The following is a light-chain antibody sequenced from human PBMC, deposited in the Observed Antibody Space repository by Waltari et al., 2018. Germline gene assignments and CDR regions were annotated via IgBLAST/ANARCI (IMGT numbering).Light chain of an antibody. CDR2: RNN. CDR3: AAWDDSLNGVV. V-gene: IGLV1-44*01. CDR1: SSNIGGNT. Sequence: QSVLTQPPSASGTPGQRVTISCSGSSSNIGGNTVNWFQQLPGTPPTLLVYRNNQRPSGVPDRFSGSKSGTSASLAISGLQSEDEADYYCAAWDDSLNGVVFGGGTKVTVL. J-gene: IGLJ2*01.